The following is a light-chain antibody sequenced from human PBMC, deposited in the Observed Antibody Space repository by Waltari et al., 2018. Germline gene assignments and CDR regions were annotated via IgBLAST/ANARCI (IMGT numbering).Light chain of an antibody. CDR1: QSVRTF. CDR2: DAS. CDR3: QQYNNRPYT. Sequence: EVVLTQSPAILSLSPGERATLSCRASQSVRTFVAWYQQKPGQAPRLLIYDASNRATGIPARFSGSGSGTDFTLTISSLEPEDFAVYYCQQYNNRPYTFGQGTKLEIK. V-gene: IGKV3-11*01. J-gene: IGKJ2*01.